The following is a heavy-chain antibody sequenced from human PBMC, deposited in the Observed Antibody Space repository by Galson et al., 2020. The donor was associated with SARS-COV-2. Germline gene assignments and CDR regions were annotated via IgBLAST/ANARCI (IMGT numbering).Heavy chain of an antibody. CDR2: IDWADDK. CDR3: ARHILSDYYKD. V-gene: IGHV2-70*17. Sequence: PTLVKPTQTVTLTCTFSGFSLLTSGMCVSWIRQPPGKALERLARIDWADDKLYRTSLKTRLTISKDTSKNQVVLTMTNMDPVDTATYYCARHILSDYYKDWGQGTLVTVSS. CDR1: GFSLLTSGMC. D-gene: IGHD3-9*01. J-gene: IGHJ4*02.